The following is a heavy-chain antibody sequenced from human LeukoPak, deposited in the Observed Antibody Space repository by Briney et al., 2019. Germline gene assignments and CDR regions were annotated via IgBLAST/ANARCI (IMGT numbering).Heavy chain of an antibody. CDR3: ARRVALGGMDV. V-gene: IGHV4-59*08. CDR2: IYYSGST. CDR1: GGSISSYY. J-gene: IGHJ6*02. Sequence: PSETLSLTCTVSGGSISSYYWSWIRQPPGKGLEWIGYIYYSGSTNYNPSLKSRVTISVDTSKKQFSLKLSSVTAADTAVYYCARRVALGGMDVWGQGTTVTVSS. D-gene: IGHD7-27*01.